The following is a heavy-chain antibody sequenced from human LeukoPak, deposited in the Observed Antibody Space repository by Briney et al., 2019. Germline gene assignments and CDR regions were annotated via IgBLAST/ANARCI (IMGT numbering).Heavy chain of an antibody. CDR1: GFTFSSYS. J-gene: IGHJ4*02. V-gene: IGHV3-21*01. D-gene: IGHD6-6*01. Sequence: PGGSLRLSCAASGFTFSSYSMNWVRQAPGKGLEWVASISSSSSYIYYADSVKGRFTISRDNAKNSLYLQMNSLRAEDTAVYYCARVESIAARPMGDYCSQGTLVTVPS. CDR3: ARVESIAARPMGDY. CDR2: ISSSSSYI.